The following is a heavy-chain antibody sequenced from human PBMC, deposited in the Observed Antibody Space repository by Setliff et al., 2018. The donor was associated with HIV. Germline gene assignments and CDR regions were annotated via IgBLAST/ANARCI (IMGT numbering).Heavy chain of an antibody. Sequence: ASVKVSCKASGYTFNNYYMHWVRQAPGQGLEWMGIINPSDNRTYYAQKFQGRVAMTWDTSISTAYMVLSNLKSEDTAVYYCATARRDYYDRGRRSHYYIDVWGRGTTVTVSS. J-gene: IGHJ6*03. CDR2: INPSDNRT. CDR3: ATARRDYYDRGRRSHYYIDV. V-gene: IGHV1-46*02. CDR1: GYTFNNYY. D-gene: IGHD3-22*01.